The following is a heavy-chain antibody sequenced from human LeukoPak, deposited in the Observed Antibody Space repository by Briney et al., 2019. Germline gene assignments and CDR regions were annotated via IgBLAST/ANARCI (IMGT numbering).Heavy chain of an antibody. J-gene: IGHJ4*02. V-gene: IGHV4-4*09. Sequence: SETLSLTCTVSGGSISSYYWSWIRQPPGKGLEWVGYIYHSGSTYYNPSLKSRVTISVDRSKNQFSLKLSSVTAADTAVYYCARRALIVDYGDYEPYFDYWGQGTLVTVSS. D-gene: IGHD4-17*01. CDR1: GGSISSYY. CDR3: ARRALIVDYGDYEPYFDY. CDR2: IYHSGST.